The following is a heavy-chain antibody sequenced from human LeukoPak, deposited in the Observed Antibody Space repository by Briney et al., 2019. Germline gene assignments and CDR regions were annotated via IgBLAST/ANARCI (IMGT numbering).Heavy chain of an antibody. CDR3: GGQGRYCSSTSCYAFDI. J-gene: IGHJ3*02. D-gene: IGHD2-2*01. Sequence: SETLSLTCTVSGGSISSSSYYWGWIRQPPGKGLEWIGSIYYSGSTYYNPSLKSRVTISVDTSKNQFSLKLSSVTAADTAVYYCGGQGRYCSSTSCYAFDIWGQGTMVTVSS. V-gene: IGHV4-39*01. CDR2: IYYSGST. CDR1: GGSISSSSYY.